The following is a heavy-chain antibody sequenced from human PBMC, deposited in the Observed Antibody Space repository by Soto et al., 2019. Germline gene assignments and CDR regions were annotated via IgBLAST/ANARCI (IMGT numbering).Heavy chain of an antibody. V-gene: IGHV4-34*01. CDR1: GGSFSGYY. CDR3: ASLETTVTNPYYYYGMDV. Sequence: KPSETLSLTCAVYGGSFSGYYWSWIRQPPGKGLEWIGEINHSGSTNYNPSLKSRVTISVDTSKNQFSLKLSSVTAADTAVYYCASLETTVTNPYYYYGMDVWGQGTTVTVSS. J-gene: IGHJ6*02. CDR2: INHSGST. D-gene: IGHD4-17*01.